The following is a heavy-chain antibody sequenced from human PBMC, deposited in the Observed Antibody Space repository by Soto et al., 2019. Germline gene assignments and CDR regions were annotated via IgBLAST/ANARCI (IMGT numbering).Heavy chain of an antibody. D-gene: IGHD3-22*01. CDR1: GGTFSSYA. CDR2: IIPVFGAT. Sequence: VQLVQSGAEVKKPGSSVKVSCKASGGTFSSYAFSWVRQAPGQGLEWMGGIIPVFGATNYAQRFQGRVTITADACTSTASMDLSSLKAEDTAVYYCAGSPAWSDALSQLVITTFGFYWGPGTVVTVSP. CDR3: AGSPAWSDALSQLVITTFGFY. J-gene: IGHJ4*02. V-gene: IGHV1-69*01.